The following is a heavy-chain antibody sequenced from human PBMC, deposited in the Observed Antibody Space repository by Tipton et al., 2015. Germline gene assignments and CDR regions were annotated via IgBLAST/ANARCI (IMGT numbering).Heavy chain of an antibody. D-gene: IGHD6-13*01. Sequence: SLRLSCAASGFNVTTNYMSWVRQAPGGGLEWVAGIDWNGGRTGYADSVKGRFIISRDNAQNSLFLQMNSLTAEDTAFYYCAREGSSCSFGVSWGQGPLVGFSS. J-gene: IGHJ5*02. CDR1: GFNVTTNY. CDR3: AREGSSCSFGVS. CDR2: IDWNGGRT. V-gene: IGHV3-20*04.